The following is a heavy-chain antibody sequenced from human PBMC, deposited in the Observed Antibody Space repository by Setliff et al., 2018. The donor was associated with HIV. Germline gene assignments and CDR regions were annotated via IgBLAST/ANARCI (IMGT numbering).Heavy chain of an antibody. J-gene: IGHJ4*02. V-gene: IGHV1-3*01. CDR2: INAGNGNT. Sequence: ASVKVSCKASGYTFTNYAMHWVRQAPGQRLEWMGWINAGNGNTKYSQKIQGRVTITRDTSASTAYMGLSSLRSEDTAVYYCARDRRPAGINYGYGYLDDWGQGTLVTVSS. CDR1: GYTFTNYA. D-gene: IGHD2-2*02. CDR3: ARDRRPAGINYGYGYLDD.